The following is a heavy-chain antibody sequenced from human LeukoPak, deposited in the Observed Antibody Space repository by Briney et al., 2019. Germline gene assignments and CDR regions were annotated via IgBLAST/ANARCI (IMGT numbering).Heavy chain of an antibody. CDR3: ASLDYYGPINWFDP. D-gene: IGHD3-10*01. Sequence: ETGGSLRLSCAASAFTFSSYGMSWVRQAPGKGLEWVLAISGSSGSTYYADSVKGRFTISRDNSKNTLYLQMNSLRAEDTAVYYCASLDYYGPINWFDPWGQGTLVTVSS. V-gene: IGHV3-23*01. J-gene: IGHJ5*02. CDR2: ISGSSGST. CDR1: AFTFSSYG.